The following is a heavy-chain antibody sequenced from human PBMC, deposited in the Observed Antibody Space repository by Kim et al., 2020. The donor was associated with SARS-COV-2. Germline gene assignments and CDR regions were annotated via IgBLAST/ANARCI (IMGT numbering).Heavy chain of an antibody. Sequence: TAYAASVKGRFTISRDESKNTAYLQMNSLKTEDTAVYYCTRRPKVGANDYWGQGTLVTVSS. V-gene: IGHV3-73*01. J-gene: IGHJ4*02. CDR2: T. D-gene: IGHD1-26*01. CDR3: TRRPKVGANDY.